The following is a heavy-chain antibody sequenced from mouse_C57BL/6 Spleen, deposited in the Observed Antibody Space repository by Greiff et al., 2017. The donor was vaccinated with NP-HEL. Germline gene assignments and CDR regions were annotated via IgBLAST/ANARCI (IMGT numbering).Heavy chain of an antibody. Sequence: DVKLVESGPGLVKPSQSLSLTCSVTGYSITSGYYWNWIRQFPGNKLEWMGYISYDGSNNYNPSLKNRISITRDTSKNQFFLKLNSVTTEDTATYYCAREEGDYDGAYWGQGTLVTVSA. V-gene: IGHV3-6*01. J-gene: IGHJ3*01. CDR1: GYSITSGYY. CDR2: ISYDGSN. CDR3: AREEGDYDGAY. D-gene: IGHD2-4*01.